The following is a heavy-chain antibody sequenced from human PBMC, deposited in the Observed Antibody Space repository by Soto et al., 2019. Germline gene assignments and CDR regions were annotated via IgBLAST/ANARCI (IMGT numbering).Heavy chain of an antibody. J-gene: IGHJ6*02. CDR2: IDWDEDK. CDR1: GLSLSTDGMC. D-gene: IGHD6-6*01. Sequence: SGPTLVNPTKTLTLTCTFSGLSLSTDGMCVTWIRQRPGKAPEWLALIDWDEDKYYSRSLRTRLTISKDPSKKQVVLTLTNMDPVDTATYYGARIRSKLHDYGMDVWGPGTTVTVSS. V-gene: IGHV2-70*01. CDR3: ARIRSKLHDYGMDV.